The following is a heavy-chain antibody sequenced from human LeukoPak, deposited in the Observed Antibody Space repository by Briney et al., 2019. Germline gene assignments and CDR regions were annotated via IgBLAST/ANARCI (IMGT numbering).Heavy chain of an antibody. CDR3: AKDGGYYYDSSGYYPFDY. J-gene: IGHJ4*02. CDR2: ISGSGGST. CDR1: GFTFSSYA. V-gene: IGHV3-23*01. D-gene: IGHD3-22*01. Sequence: GGSLRLSCAASGFTFSSYAMSWVRQAPGKGLEWVSAISGSGGSTYYADSVKGRFTISRDNSKNTLYLQMNSLRAEDTAVYYCAKDGGYYYDSSGYYPFDYWGQGTLATVSS.